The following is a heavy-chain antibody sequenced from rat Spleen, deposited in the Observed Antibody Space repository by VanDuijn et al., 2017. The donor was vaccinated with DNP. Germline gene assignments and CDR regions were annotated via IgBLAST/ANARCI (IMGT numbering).Heavy chain of an antibody. CDR2: ISYEGSGT. CDR3: VRWNSGHFDY. D-gene: IGHD4-3*01. Sequence: EVQLVESGGGLVQPGRSLKLSCAASGFTFSDSYMAWVRQAPKKGLEWVASISYEGSGTYYGDSVKGRFTISRDNAKSTLYLQMNSLRSEDTATYHCVRWNSGHFDYWGQGVMVTVSS. CDR1: GFTFSDSY. V-gene: IGHV5-22*01. J-gene: IGHJ2*01.